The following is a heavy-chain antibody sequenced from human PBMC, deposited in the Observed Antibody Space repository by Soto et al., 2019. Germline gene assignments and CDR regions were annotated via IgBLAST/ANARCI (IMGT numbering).Heavy chain of an antibody. CDR1: GGSIISGDYY. Sequence: PSETLSLTCTVSGGSIISGDYYWSWIRQTPGKGLEWIGYIYYSGDTNYNPSLKSRVIISVDTSKNQFSLKLSSVTAADTAVYYWAGGGALLYGGTPDYSYPGGVWGQGTTVPVPS. D-gene: IGHD3-16*01. V-gene: IGHV4-30-4*01. J-gene: IGHJ6*02. CDR3: AGGGALLYGGTPDYSYPGGV. CDR2: IYYSGDT.